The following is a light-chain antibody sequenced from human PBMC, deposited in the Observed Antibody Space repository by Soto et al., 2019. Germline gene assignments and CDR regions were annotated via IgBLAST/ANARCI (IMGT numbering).Light chain of an antibody. CDR3: QAWDSSTVV. J-gene: IGLJ2*01. Sequence: SYELTQPPSVSVSPGQTASITCSGDKLGDKYACWYQQKPGQSPVLVIYQDSKRPSGIPERFSGSNSGNTATLTISGTQAMYEANYYRQAWDSSTVVFGGGTKLTVL. CDR2: QDS. V-gene: IGLV3-1*01. CDR1: KLGDKY.